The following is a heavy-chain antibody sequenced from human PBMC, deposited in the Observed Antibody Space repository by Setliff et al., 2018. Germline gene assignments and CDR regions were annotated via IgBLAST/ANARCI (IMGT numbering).Heavy chain of an antibody. J-gene: IGHJ5*02. D-gene: IGHD3-9*01. CDR1: GGSISTYY. Sequence: PSETLSLTCTVSGGSISTYYWSWIRQPPGKGLEWIGYFYHSGSMNYNPSLKGRVTMSVDTSNNQLSLKLTSVTAADTAVYYCARHPTGFPNWFDVWGQGTLVTVSS. CDR2: FYHSGSM. V-gene: IGHV4-59*08. CDR3: ARHPTGFPNWFDV.